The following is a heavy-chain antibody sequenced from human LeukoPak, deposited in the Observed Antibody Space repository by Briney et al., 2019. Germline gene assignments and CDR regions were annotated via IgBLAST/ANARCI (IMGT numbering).Heavy chain of an antibody. CDR1: GFTFSSYA. V-gene: IGHV3-30*04. D-gene: IGHD2-21*02. CDR3: ARDFSVVTAIRDYYYGMDV. J-gene: IGHJ6*02. CDR2: ISYDGSNK. Sequence: PGGSLRLSCAASGFTFSSYAMQWVRQAPGKGLEWVAVISYDGSNKYYADSVKGRFTISRDNSKNTLYLQMNSLRAEDTAVYYCARDFSVVTAIRDYYYGMDVWGQGTTVTVSS.